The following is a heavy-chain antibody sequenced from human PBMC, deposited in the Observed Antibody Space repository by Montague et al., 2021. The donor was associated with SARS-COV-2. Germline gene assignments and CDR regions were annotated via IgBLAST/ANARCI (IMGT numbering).Heavy chain of an antibody. D-gene: IGHD5-18*01. CDR2: IYSGGST. CDR3: ARDIQLHYYYYGVDV. Sequence: SLRLSCAASGFTVSSNYMSWVRQAPGKGLEWVSVIYSGGSTYYADSVKGRFTISRDNSKNTLYLHMNSLRAEDTAVYYCARDIQLHYYYYGVDVWGQGTTVTVSS. J-gene: IGHJ6*02. CDR1: GFTVSSNY. V-gene: IGHV3-66*02.